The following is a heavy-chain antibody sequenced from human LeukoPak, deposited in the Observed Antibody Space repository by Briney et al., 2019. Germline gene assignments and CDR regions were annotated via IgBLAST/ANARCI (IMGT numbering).Heavy chain of an antibody. J-gene: IGHJ4*02. Sequence: GGSPRLSCAASGFTVSTNYMSWVRQAPGKGLEWVSVIYSDGNTYYADSVEGRFTISRDDSKNTLYLQMNSLRADDTAVYYCATQYSSSWSFDYWGQGTLVTVSS. D-gene: IGHD6-13*01. CDR3: ATQYSSSWSFDY. CDR1: GFTVSTNY. V-gene: IGHV3-53*01. CDR2: IYSDGNT.